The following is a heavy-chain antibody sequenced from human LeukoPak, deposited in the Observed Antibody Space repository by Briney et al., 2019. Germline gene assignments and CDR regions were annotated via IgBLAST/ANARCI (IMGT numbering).Heavy chain of an antibody. CDR2: HISGGRT. CDR1: GVTVGTNS. V-gene: IGHV3-53*01. CDR3: ASAREYCGSAECYEYLQH. Sequence: GGSLRLSCAASGVTVGTNSMSWARQSPGKWLEWVSVHISGGRTYIADSVNGRFTVSRDNSRNTLFLQMNNLRAEDTALYFCASAREYCGSAECYEYLQHGGQGTLVIVPS. D-gene: IGHD2-21*01. J-gene: IGHJ1*01.